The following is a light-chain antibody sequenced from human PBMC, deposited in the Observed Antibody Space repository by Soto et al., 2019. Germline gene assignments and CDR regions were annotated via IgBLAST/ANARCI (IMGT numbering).Light chain of an antibody. Sequence: DIQMTQSPSSLSASMGDRVSITCRASQTIITYLNWYQQKPGKAPKLLISAASNLQSGVPSRFSGSGSETEFTLTISSVQPEDFATYYCQQSYSTPRTFGQGTKLEIK. V-gene: IGKV1-39*01. CDR2: AAS. CDR3: QQSYSTPRT. CDR1: QTIITY. J-gene: IGKJ2*01.